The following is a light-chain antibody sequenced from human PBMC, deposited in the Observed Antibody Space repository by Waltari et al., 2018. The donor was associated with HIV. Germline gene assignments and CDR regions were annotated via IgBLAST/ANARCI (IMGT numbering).Light chain of an antibody. CDR2: WAS. Sequence: DTVMTQSPASLIVSLGERATINCKSSQSLLYSSNSKNYLAWYQHKAGQPPKLLIYWASTLESGVPDRFSGSGSGTDFTLTISSLQAEDVAVYYCQQYYNTPYTFGQGTTLEI. J-gene: IGKJ2*01. V-gene: IGKV4-1*01. CDR1: QSLLYSSNSKNY. CDR3: QQYYNTPYT.